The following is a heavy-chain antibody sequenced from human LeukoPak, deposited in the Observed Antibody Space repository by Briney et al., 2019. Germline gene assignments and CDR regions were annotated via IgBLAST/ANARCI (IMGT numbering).Heavy chain of an antibody. CDR3: ARGASIAVAPFDY. CDR1: GFTFSSYA. Sequence: GSLRLSCAASGFTFSSYAMHWVRQAPGKGLEYVSAISSNGGSTYYANSVKGRFTISRDNSKNTLYLQMGSLRAEDMAVYYCARGASIAVAPFDYWGQGTLVTVSS. V-gene: IGHV3-64*01. J-gene: IGHJ4*02. D-gene: IGHD6-19*01. CDR2: ISSNGGST.